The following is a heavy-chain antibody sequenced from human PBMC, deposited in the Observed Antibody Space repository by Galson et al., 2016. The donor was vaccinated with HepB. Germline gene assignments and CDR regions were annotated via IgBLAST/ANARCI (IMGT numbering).Heavy chain of an antibody. Sequence: SETLSLTCTVSGGSLSGYYWGWVRQAPGKGLEWIGYIYTSGRTNYNPSLNSRVTISVDTSTHHFSLKLSSVTAADTAVYFCARGLKYYGSSGHTSRGFDYWGQGILVTVSS. CDR3: ARGLKYYGSSGHTSRGFDY. CDR1: GGSLSGYY. J-gene: IGHJ4*02. D-gene: IGHD3-22*01. V-gene: IGHV4-4*08. CDR2: IYTSGRT.